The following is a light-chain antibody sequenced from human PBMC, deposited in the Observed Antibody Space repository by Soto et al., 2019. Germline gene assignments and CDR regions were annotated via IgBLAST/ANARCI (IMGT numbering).Light chain of an antibody. J-gene: IGKJ5*01. CDR2: TAS. CDR3: QQAGSFPIT. V-gene: IGKV1-12*01. CDR1: QGVSTW. Sequence: DIQMTQSPSSVSASVGDRVTITCRASQGVSTWLAWYQQKPWKAPNLLIYTASSLQSGVPSRFSGSGSGTDFTLTINGLQPEDFATYYCQQAGSFPITFGQGTRLEMK.